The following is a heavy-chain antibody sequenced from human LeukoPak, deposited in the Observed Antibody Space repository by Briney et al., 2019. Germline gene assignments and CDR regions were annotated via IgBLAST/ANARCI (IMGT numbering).Heavy chain of an antibody. CDR1: GYTFTGYY. V-gene: IGHV1-2*02. CDR3: ARDASGAPYNWFDP. J-gene: IGHJ5*02. Sequence: ASVKVSCKASGYTFTGYYMHWVRQPPGQGLEWMGWINANSGGTNYAQKFQGRVTMTRDTSISTAYMELSRLRSDDTAVYYCARDASGAPYNWFDPWGQGTLVTVSS. CDR2: INANSGGT.